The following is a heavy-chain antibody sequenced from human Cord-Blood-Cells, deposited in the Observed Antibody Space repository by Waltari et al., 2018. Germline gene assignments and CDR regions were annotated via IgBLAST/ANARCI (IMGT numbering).Heavy chain of an antibody. CDR1: GGSISSYY. D-gene: IGHD6-6*01. CDR3: ARGMGDSSSSLVDAVDI. V-gene: IGHV4-59*04. J-gene: IGHJ3*02. Sequence: QVQLQESGPGLVKPSETLSPTCTVSGGSISSYYWSWIRQRPGKGLEWIGYIYYSGSTKSRVTISVDTSKKQCSLRLSSVTAADTAVYYCARGMGDSSSSLVDAVDIWGQGTMVTVSS. CDR2: IYYSGST.